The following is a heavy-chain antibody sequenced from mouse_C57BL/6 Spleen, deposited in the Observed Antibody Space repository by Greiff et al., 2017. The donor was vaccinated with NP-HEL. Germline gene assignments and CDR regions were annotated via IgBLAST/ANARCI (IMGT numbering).Heavy chain of an antibody. D-gene: IGHD1-1*01. V-gene: IGHV1-15*01. CDR2: IDPETGGP. Sequence: VKLQESGAELVRPGASVTLSCKASGYTFTDYEMHWVKQTPVHGLEWIGAIDPETGGPAYNQKFKGKAILTADKSSSTAYMELRSLTSEDSAVYYCTRLGTTVVSGFDYWGQGTTLTVSS. J-gene: IGHJ2*01. CDR3: TRLGTTVVSGFDY. CDR1: GYTFTDYE.